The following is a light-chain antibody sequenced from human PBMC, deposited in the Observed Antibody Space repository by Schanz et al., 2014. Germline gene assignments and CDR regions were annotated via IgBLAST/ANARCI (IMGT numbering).Light chain of an antibody. CDR2: GTS. V-gene: IGKV3-20*01. Sequence: EIVLTQSPGTLSLSPGERATLSCRASQSVHINYLAWHQQKPGQAPRLLIYGTSIRATGIPGRFSGSGSGTDFTLIIHRLEPEDFAVYYCQQYGSSPGTFGQGTKVEIK. J-gene: IGKJ1*01. CDR1: QSVHINY. CDR3: QQYGSSPGT.